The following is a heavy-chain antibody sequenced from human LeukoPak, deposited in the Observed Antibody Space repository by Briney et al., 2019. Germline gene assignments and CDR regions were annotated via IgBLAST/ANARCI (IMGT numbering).Heavy chain of an antibody. Sequence: GGSLRLSCAASGFTFGDYGMSWVRQAPGKGLEWVSGLNWNCGSTGYADSVKGRFTISRDNAKNSLHLQKNSLRAEDTALYYCARDFRNVLRYFDAWVQGTMATVPS. J-gene: IGHJ3*01. V-gene: IGHV3-20*04. CDR2: LNWNCGST. CDR3: ARDFRNVLRYFDA. D-gene: IGHD3-9*01. CDR1: GFTFGDYG.